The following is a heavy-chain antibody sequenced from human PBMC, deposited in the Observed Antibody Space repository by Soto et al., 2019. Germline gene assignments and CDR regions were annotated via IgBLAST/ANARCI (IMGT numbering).Heavy chain of an antibody. CDR3: AKETTEHISSSLDY. CDR2: ISYGGGLQ. Sequence: PGGSLRLSCTASEFTFIEYGMHWVRQAPGKGLEWVAVISYGGGLQYYADSVKGRFTISRDNSKNTLYLQMNNLRLEDTAVYYCAKETTEHISSSLDYWGQGTLVTVSS. J-gene: IGHJ4*02. CDR1: EFTFIEYG. V-gene: IGHV3-30*18. D-gene: IGHD6-6*01.